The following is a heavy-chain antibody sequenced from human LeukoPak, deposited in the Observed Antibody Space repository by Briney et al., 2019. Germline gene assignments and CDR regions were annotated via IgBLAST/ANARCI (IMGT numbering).Heavy chain of an antibody. CDR3: ARASGSFDY. D-gene: IGHD1-26*01. J-gene: IGHJ4*02. CDR2: ISSSNSTI. Sequence: GGSLRLSCVASGFTFSDYYMSWIRLAPGKGLEWLSYISSSNSTIYYADSAKGRFTISRDNSKDTLYLQLNSLRAEDTAVYYCARASGSFDYWGQGTLVGVSS. CDR1: GFTFSDYY. V-gene: IGHV3-11*04.